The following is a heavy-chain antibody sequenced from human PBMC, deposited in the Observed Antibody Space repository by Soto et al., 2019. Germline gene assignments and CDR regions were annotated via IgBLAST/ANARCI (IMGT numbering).Heavy chain of an antibody. D-gene: IGHD1-26*01. J-gene: IGHJ4*02. CDR3: ARGVGSGLSDY. CDR2: INAGNGNT. V-gene: IGHV1-3*01. CDR1: GYTFTSYA. Sequence: QVQLVQSGAEVKKPGASVKVSCKASGYTFTSYAMHWVRQAPGQRLEWMGWINAGNGNTKYSQKFQGRVTITRDTSASTAYMELSSPRSEDTAGYYCARGVGSGLSDYWGQGTLVTVSS.